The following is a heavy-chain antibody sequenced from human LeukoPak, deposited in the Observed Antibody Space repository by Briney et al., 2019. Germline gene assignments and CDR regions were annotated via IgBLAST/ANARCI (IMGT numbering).Heavy chain of an antibody. CDR2: IGGSGGGT. V-gene: IGHV3-23*01. D-gene: IGHD2-15*01. Sequence: GGSLRLSCAASGFTFSNYDMSWVRQAPRKGMEWVSTIGGSGGGTYYADTVKGRFTISRDNSKNTLYLQMDSLRAEDTAVYYCAKRSGTDILVVVGENVLDYWGQGTLVTVSS. J-gene: IGHJ4*02. CDR1: GFTFSNYD. CDR3: AKRSGTDILVVVGENVLDY.